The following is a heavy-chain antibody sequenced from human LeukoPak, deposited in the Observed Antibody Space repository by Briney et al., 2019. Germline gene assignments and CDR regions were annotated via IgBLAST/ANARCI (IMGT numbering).Heavy chain of an antibody. CDR3: ARDLDTVTTGIGAFDI. J-gene: IGHJ3*02. Sequence: ASVKVSCKASGYTFTGYYMHWVRQAPGQGLEWMGWINPNSGGTNYAQKFQGRVTMTTDTSTSTAYMELRSLRSDDTAVYYCARDLDTVTTGIGAFDIWGQGTMVTVSS. CDR1: GYTFTGYY. CDR2: INPNSGGT. V-gene: IGHV1-2*02. D-gene: IGHD4-17*01.